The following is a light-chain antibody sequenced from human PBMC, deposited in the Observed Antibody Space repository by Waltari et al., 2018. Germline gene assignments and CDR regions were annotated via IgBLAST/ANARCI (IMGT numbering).Light chain of an antibody. V-gene: IGKV2-30*01. J-gene: IGKJ1*01. CDR3: MQLTQWPWT. CDR2: KVF. CDR1: QSLLSSDGNTY. Sequence: DAVLTQSPLSLPVTLGQPASISCRSSQSLLSSDGNTYLSWFQLRPGQSPRRLIYKVFNRDSGVPDGLSGSGSGTDFTLKISRVEAEDVGDYYCMQLTQWPWTFGQGTKVEIK.